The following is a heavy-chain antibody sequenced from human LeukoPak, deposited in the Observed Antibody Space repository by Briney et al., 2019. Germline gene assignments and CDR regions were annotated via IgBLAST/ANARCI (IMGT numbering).Heavy chain of an antibody. Sequence: GGSLRLSCAASGFTLSDSWMSWVRQAPGKGLEWVANMNQDGSEKDYVDSVKGRFTISRDNARNSLYLQMSSLRAEDTAVYYCATYTRWVAGDVWGQGTTVTVSS. CDR3: ATYTRWVAGDV. CDR1: GFTLSDSW. D-gene: IGHD3-16*01. J-gene: IGHJ6*02. V-gene: IGHV3-7*01. CDR2: MNQDGSEK.